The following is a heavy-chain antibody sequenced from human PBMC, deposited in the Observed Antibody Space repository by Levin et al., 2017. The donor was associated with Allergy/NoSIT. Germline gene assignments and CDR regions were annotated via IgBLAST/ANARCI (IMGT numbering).Heavy chain of an antibody. CDR2: IRSKANSYAT. J-gene: IGHJ4*02. CDR3: TRLEAGSRDY. Sequence: LSLTCAASGFTFSGSAMHWVRQASGKGLEWVGRIRSKANSYATAYAASVKGRFTISRDDSKNTAYLQMNSLKTEDTAVYYCTRLEAGSRDYWGQGTLVTVSS. D-gene: IGHD2-15*01. CDR1: GFTFSGSA. V-gene: IGHV3-73*01.